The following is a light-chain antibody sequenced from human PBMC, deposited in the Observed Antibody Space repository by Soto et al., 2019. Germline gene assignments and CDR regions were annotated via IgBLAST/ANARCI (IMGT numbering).Light chain of an antibody. Sequence: EIVLTQSPGTRSLSPGERATLSCRASQSVSSSYLAWYQQKPGQAPRLLIFGASSRATGIPDRFSGSGSGTDFTLSISRLEPEDFAVYYCQHRSNWLGTFGAGTKVEMK. J-gene: IGKJ3*01. CDR1: QSVSSSY. CDR2: GAS. V-gene: IGKV3D-20*02. CDR3: QHRSNWLGT.